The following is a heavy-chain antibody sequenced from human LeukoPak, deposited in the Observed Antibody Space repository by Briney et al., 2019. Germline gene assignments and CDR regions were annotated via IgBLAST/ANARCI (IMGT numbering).Heavy chain of an antibody. V-gene: IGHV3-23*05. CDR2: IEPSGFTI. CDR1: GLTFTTYA. D-gene: IGHD3-22*01. Sequence: GGSLRLSCAASGLTFTTYAMNWVRQAPGRGLEWVSSIEPSGFTIFYADSVKGRFTISRDNSKNTLYLQMNSLRAEDTAVYYCAKVGIVVVIHFDYWGQGTLVTVSS. J-gene: IGHJ4*02. CDR3: AKVGIVVVIHFDY.